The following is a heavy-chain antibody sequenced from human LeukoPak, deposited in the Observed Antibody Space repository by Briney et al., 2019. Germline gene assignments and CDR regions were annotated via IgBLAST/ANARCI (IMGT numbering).Heavy chain of an antibody. CDR2: VNRDGSET. J-gene: IGHJ6*02. V-gene: IGHV3-7*03. D-gene: IGHD2-8*01. CDR3: ARNNAMDV. CDR1: GFALSSHW. Sequence: GGSLRLSCAASGFALSSHWTTWVRQVPGRGPEWVANVNRDGSETYYLDSVKGRFTISKDNAKNSLYLQMNSLRAEDTALYHCARNNAMDVWGQGTTVIVSS.